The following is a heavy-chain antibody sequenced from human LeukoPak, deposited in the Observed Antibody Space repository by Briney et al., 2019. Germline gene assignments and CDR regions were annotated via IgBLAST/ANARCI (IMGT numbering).Heavy chain of an antibody. CDR1: GDSISSSNW. Sequence: PSETLSLTCAVSGDSISSSNWWSWVRQPPGKGLEWIGEIYHSGSTNYNPSLKSRVTISLDTSMNQFSLKLTSVTAADTAVYFCVRDLAGATTFDYWGQGTVVTVSS. V-gene: IGHV4-4*02. J-gene: IGHJ4*02. CDR3: VRDLAGATTFDY. D-gene: IGHD1-26*01. CDR2: IYHSGST.